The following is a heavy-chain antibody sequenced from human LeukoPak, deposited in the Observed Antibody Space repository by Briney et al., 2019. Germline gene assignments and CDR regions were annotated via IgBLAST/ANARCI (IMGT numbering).Heavy chain of an antibody. CDR3: ARDRRQLEYGTLEYYYMDV. CDR2: IYYSGST. Sequence: SETPSLTCTVSGGSISSYYWSWIRQPPGKGLEWIGYIYYSGSTNYNPSLKSRVTISVDTSKNQFSLKLSSVTAADTAVYYCARDRRQLEYGTLEYYYMDVWGKGTTVTVSS. V-gene: IGHV4-59*01. J-gene: IGHJ6*03. CDR1: GGSISSYY. D-gene: IGHD6-13*01.